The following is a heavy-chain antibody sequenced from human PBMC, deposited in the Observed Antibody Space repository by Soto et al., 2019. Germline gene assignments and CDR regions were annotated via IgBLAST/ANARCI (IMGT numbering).Heavy chain of an antibody. J-gene: IGHJ3*02. V-gene: IGHV3-64*01. Sequence: LRLSCAASGFTLSDYSMHWVRQAAGKGLEYVSAISYKGDTTYYANSVKGRFTISRDNSKNTLYLQMGSLRAEDMAVYYCARVSGLGQAAFDIWGQGTMVTVSS. CDR2: ISYKGDTT. D-gene: IGHD1-1*01. CDR1: GFTLSDYS. CDR3: ARVSGLGQAAFDI.